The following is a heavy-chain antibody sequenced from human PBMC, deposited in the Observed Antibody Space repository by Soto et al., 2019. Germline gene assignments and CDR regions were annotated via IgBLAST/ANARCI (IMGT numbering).Heavy chain of an antibody. Sequence: SQTLSLTCAISGDSASSNSAAWNWIRQSPSRGLEWLGRTYYRSKWYNDYAVSVKSRITINPDTSKNQFSLQLNSVTPEDTAVYYCARDARDIVATFGGEGYYYYYGMDVWGQGTTVTVSS. CDR2: TYYRSKWYN. D-gene: IGHD5-12*01. J-gene: IGHJ6*02. CDR3: ARDARDIVATFGGEGYYYYYGMDV. CDR1: GDSASSNSAA. V-gene: IGHV6-1*01.